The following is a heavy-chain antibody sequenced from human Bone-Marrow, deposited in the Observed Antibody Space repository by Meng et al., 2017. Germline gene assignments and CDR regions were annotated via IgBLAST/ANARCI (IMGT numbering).Heavy chain of an antibody. D-gene: IGHD1-1*01. V-gene: IGHV6-1*01. CDR3: ARDSSPWDAERLVYFDF. CDR2: TYYRSKWWN. CDR1: GDRVSSKYAA. J-gene: IGHJ4*02. Sequence: SLTCTSSGDRVSSKYAAWNWSRQSPSRGLEWLGRTYYRSKWWNDYAVAVKSRITITPDTSKNQFSLQLNTVTPENTAVYYCARDSSPWDAERLVYFDFWGQGNLVTVSS.